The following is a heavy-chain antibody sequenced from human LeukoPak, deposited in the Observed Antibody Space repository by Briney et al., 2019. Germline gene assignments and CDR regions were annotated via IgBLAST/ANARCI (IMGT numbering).Heavy chain of an antibody. V-gene: IGHV3-66*01. CDR2: IYSGGNT. CDR3: ARVTGLFAFDI. J-gene: IGHJ3*02. D-gene: IGHD3/OR15-3a*01. CDR1: GFTVSSNY. Sequence: GGSLRLSCTASGFTVSSNYMSWVRQAPGKGLEWVSIIYSGGNTYYADSVKGRFTISRDISKNTLYLQMNSLRAEDTAVYYCARVTGLFAFDIWGQGTMVTVSS.